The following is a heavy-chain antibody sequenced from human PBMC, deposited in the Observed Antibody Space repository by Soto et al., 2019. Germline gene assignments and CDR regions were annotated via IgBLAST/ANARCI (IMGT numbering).Heavy chain of an antibody. Sequence: QVQLVQSGPEVKKPGASVNVSCKASAYSYTSYGISWVRQAPGQGLEWMGWISAYNGQTNYAQKFRGRVTFTTDASTTTAFMQLRSLRSDDTAMYFCARDGRKELWAEGLTAMDVWGQGTTVTVSS. J-gene: IGHJ6*02. D-gene: IGHD3-16*01. CDR3: ARDGRKELWAEGLTAMDV. CDR1: AYSYTSYG. V-gene: IGHV1-18*01. CDR2: ISAYNGQT.